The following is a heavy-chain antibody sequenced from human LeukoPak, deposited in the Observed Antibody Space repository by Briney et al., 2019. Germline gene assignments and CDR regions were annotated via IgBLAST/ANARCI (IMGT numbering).Heavy chain of an antibody. Sequence: GGSLRLSCAASGFTFSSYSMNWVRQAPGKGLEWVSSISSSSSYIYYADSVKGRFTISRDNSKNTLYLQMNSLRAEDTAVYYCAKSIAVAFYSWGQGTLVTVSS. D-gene: IGHD6-19*01. CDR1: GFTFSSYS. CDR3: AKSIAVAFYS. J-gene: IGHJ4*02. CDR2: ISSSSSYI. V-gene: IGHV3-21*04.